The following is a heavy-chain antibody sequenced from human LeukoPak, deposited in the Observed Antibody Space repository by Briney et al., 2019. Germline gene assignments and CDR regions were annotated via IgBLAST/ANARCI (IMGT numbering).Heavy chain of an antibody. D-gene: IGHD4-17*01. V-gene: IGHV4-39*01. CDR1: GGSISSSSYY. CDR3: ARGPYGRPDY. Sequence: PSETLSLTCTVSGGSISSSSYYWGWIRQPPGKGLEWIGSIYYSGSTYYNPSLKSRITISVDTSKNQFSLKLSSVTAADTAVYYCARGPYGRPDYWGQGTLVTVSS. CDR2: IYYSGST. J-gene: IGHJ4*02.